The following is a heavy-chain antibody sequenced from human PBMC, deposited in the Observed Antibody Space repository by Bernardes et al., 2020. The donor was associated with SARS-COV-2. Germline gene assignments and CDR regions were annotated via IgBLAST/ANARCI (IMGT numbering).Heavy chain of an antibody. J-gene: IGHJ4*02. CDR1: GFTFSSSA. CDR2: ISGSGGST. D-gene: IGHD1-26*01. V-gene: IGHV3-23*01. Sequence: GGSRRLSCAASGFTFSSSAMSWVRQAPGKGLEWVSAISGSGGSTYYADSVKGRFTISRDNSKNTLYLQMNSLRAEDTAVYYCAKSSPGGRIVGATFDYWGQGTLVTVSS. CDR3: AKSSPGGRIVGATFDY.